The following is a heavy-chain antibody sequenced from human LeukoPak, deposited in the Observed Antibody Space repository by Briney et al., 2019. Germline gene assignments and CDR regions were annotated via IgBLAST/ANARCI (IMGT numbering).Heavy chain of an antibody. D-gene: IGHD3-16*01. CDR2: ISGDGSST. Sequence: PGGSLRLSCAASGFTYSYYWMHWVRQAPGKGLVWVSRISGDGSSTNYADSVKGRFTVSRDSAKNTLYLQMNSLRAEDTAVYYCARTYLVGWYFDLWGRGTLVTVSS. V-gene: IGHV3-74*01. J-gene: IGHJ2*01. CDR1: GFTYSYYW. CDR3: ARTYLVGWYFDL.